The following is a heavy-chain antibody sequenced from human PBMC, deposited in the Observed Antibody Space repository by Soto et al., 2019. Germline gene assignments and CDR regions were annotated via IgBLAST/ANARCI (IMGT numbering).Heavy chain of an antibody. CDR2: IIPSYGTS. Sequence: QVQLVQSGAEVKEPGSSVKVSCKASGGTFSSYALSWVRQAPGQGLEWMGGIIPSYGTSSYAQKFQGRLTIVADTSTRTAYMELSSLRSEDTALYYCARNGGYGYTDLSGLPYHFYAMDVWGQGTTVTVSS. J-gene: IGHJ6*02. D-gene: IGHD3-16*01. CDR3: ARNGGYGYTDLSGLPYHFYAMDV. V-gene: IGHV1-69*06. CDR1: GGTFSSYA.